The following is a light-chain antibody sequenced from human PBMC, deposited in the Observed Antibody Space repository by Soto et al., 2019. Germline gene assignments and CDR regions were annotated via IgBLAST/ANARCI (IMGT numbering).Light chain of an antibody. CDR2: LSSDGSH. J-gene: IGLJ2*01. V-gene: IGLV4-69*01. CDR3: QTWDTGARVV. CDR1: SGHSSYA. Sequence: QLVLTQSPSASASLGASVKLTCTLSSGHSSYAIAWHQQQPEKGTRYLMKLSSDGSHSKGDGIPGCFSGSSSGAERYLTIARLQAEDEADYYCQTWDTGARVVFGGGTKLTVL.